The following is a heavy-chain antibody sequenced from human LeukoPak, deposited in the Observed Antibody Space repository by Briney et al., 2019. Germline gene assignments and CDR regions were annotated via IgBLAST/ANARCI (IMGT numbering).Heavy chain of an antibody. CDR2: IYGGGST. CDR3: AREYSSSRSDVFDI. D-gene: IGHD6-13*01. V-gene: IGHV3-53*04. Sequence: GGSLRLSCAASGFTVSSNYMSWVRQAPGKGLEWVSIIYGGGSTYYADSVKGRFTISRHNSKNTLYLQMNSLRAEDTAVYYCAREYSSSRSDVFDIWGQGTMVTVS. J-gene: IGHJ3*02. CDR1: GFTVSSNY.